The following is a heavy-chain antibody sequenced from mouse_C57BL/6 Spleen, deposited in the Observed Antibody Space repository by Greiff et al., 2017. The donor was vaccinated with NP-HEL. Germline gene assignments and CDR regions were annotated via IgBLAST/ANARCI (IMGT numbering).Heavy chain of an antibody. J-gene: IGHJ4*01. Sequence: VQLQQSGAELVRPGASVTLSCKASGYTFTDYEMHWVKQTPVHGLEWIGAIDPETGGTAYNQKFKGKAILTADKSSSTAYMELRSLTSEDSAVYYCTRSELTGTYAMDYWGQGTSVTVSS. CDR3: TRSELTGTYAMDY. V-gene: IGHV1-15*01. CDR1: GYTFTDYE. D-gene: IGHD4-1*01. CDR2: IDPETGGT.